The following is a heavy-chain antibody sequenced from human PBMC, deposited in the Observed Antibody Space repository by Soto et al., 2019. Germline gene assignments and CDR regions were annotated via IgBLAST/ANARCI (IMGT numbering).Heavy chain of an antibody. J-gene: IGHJ4*02. CDR1: GGSISSGGYY. Sequence: KPSETLSLTCTVSGGSISSGGYYWSWIRQHPGKGLEWIGYIYYSGSTYYNPSLKSRVTISVDTSKNQFSLKLSSVTAADTAVYYCARFPSQWPDPHLFDYWGQGTLVTVSS. D-gene: IGHD6-19*01. V-gene: IGHV4-31*03. CDR3: ARFPSQWPDPHLFDY. CDR2: IYYSGST.